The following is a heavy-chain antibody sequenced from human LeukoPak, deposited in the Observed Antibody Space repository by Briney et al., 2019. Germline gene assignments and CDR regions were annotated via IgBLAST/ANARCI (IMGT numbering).Heavy chain of an antibody. Sequence: PGGSLRLSCAASGFTFSSYGMHWVRQAPGKGLEWVAVIWYDGSNKYYADSVKGRFTISRDNSKNTLYLQMNSLRAEDTAVYYCARALQYYDILTGYYELPNWFDPWGQGTLVTVSS. J-gene: IGHJ5*02. CDR2: IWYDGSNK. V-gene: IGHV3-33*01. CDR1: GFTFSSYG. D-gene: IGHD3-9*01. CDR3: ARALQYYDILTGYYELPNWFDP.